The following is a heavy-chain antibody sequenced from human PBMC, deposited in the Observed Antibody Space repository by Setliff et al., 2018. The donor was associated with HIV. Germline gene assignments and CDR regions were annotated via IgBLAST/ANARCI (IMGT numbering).Heavy chain of an antibody. D-gene: IGHD2-15*01. CDR2: IHYKGNI. V-gene: IGHV4-30-4*08. CDR1: GDSIISGDYY. Sequence: TLSLTCTVSGDSIISGDYYWSWIRQSPGKGLEWIGHIHYKGNIDYNASLKSRLAISSDTSKNQFSLNLSSVIAADTAIYFCARFTVVVFGAGEPSWFDPWGQGILVTVS. CDR3: ARFTVVVFGAGEPSWFDP. J-gene: IGHJ5*02.